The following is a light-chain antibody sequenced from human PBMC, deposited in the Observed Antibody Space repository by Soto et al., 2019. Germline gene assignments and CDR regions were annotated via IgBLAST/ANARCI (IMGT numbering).Light chain of an antibody. CDR1: SSDVGSYNL. CDR2: EGS. V-gene: IGLV2-23*01. CDR3: CSYAGSGTDNYV. Sequence: QSVLTQPASVSGSPGQSITISCTGTSSDVGSYNLVSWYQQHPGKAPKLMIYEGSKRPSGVSNRFSGSKSGNTTFLTISGLQAEDEADYYCCSYAGSGTDNYVFGSGTKVTVL. J-gene: IGLJ1*01.